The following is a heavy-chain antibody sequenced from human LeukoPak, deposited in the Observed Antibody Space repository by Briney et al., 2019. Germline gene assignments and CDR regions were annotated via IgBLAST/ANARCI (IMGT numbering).Heavy chain of an antibody. V-gene: IGHV1-18*04. CDR3: ARDRGYGDYAWFDP. CDR2: ISTYNGNT. J-gene: IGHJ5*02. CDR1: GYNFDRYG. Sequence: ASVKVSCKGSGYNFDRYGVNWVRQAPGQGLEWVGWISTYNGNTFYAQKFEGRVSMTTDTSTNTVYMDLRSLRSDDTAVYYCARDRGYGDYAWFDPWGQGTLVTVSS. D-gene: IGHD4-17*01.